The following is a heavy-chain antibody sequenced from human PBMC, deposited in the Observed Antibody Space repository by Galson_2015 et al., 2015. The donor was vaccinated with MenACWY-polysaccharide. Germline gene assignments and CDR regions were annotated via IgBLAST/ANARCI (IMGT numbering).Heavy chain of an antibody. CDR2: IRYDGSNK. J-gene: IGHJ6*02. V-gene: IGHV3-30*02. Sequence: SLRLSCAASGFTFSSYGMHWVRQAPGKGLEWVAFIRYDGSNKYYADSVKGRFTISRDNSKNTLYLQMNSLRAEDTAVYYCAKDYRWGQLVFRAGDGMDVWGQGTTVTVSS. D-gene: IGHD6-13*01. CDR1: GFTFSSYG. CDR3: AKDYRWGQLVFRAGDGMDV.